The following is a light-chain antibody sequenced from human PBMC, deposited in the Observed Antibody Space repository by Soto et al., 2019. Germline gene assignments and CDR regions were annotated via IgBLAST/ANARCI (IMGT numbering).Light chain of an antibody. J-gene: IGKJ2*01. CDR1: QSINSE. V-gene: IGKV3-15*01. Sequence: EIVMTQSPATLSLSPGERAALSCSASQSINSELAWYQQKPGQPPRLLIYGASTRATGVPARFTGSESGSECHLTISGLQSEDFAVYYCQQGRNCLLTLVPGTRLEI. CDR3: QQGRNCLLT. CDR2: GAS.